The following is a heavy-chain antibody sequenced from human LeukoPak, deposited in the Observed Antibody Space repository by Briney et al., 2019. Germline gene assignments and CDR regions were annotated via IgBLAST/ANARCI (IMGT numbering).Heavy chain of an antibody. J-gene: IGHJ6*03. D-gene: IGHD3-9*01. CDR1: GASISSFN. CDR3: VRLTYYYYYIDV. Sequence: SETLSLTCSVSGASISSFNWSWIRQPPGKGLEWIGYFSNSGSTYYNPSLTSRVTISVDTSKNHFSLRLRSVTAADTAVYYCVRLTYYYYYIDVWGKGTTVTVSS. V-gene: IGHV4-59*01. CDR2: FSNSGST.